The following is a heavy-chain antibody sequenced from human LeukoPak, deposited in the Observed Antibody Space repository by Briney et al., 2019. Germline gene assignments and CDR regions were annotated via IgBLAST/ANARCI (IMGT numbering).Heavy chain of an antibody. CDR3: ASGIEAGGRHDYYYGMDD. Sequence: GGSLRLSCAASGFTFSSYGMNWVRQAPGKGLEWVSSISTNSSNTYYADSVKGRFTISRDNAKNTLYLQMNSLRAEDTAVYYCASGIEAGGRHDYYYGMDDWGQGTMVTVSS. V-gene: IGHV3-21*01. CDR1: GFTFSSYG. D-gene: IGHD6-13*01. CDR2: ISTNSSNT. J-gene: IGHJ6*02.